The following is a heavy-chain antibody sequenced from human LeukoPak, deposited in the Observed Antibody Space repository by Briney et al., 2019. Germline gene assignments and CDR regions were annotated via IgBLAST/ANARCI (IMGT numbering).Heavy chain of an antibody. CDR2: IKSKADGGTI. CDR3: VTEYSGSFDL. CDR1: GFTVSNAW. Sequence: GGSLRLSCAASGFTVSNAWMNWVRQAPGKGLEWVGLIKSKADGGTIDYAAPVKDRFTISRDDSKNTLYLQMNSLKTEDTAVYFCVTEYSGSFDLWAQGTLVTVSS. V-gene: IGHV3-15*01. D-gene: IGHD1-26*01. J-gene: IGHJ4*02.